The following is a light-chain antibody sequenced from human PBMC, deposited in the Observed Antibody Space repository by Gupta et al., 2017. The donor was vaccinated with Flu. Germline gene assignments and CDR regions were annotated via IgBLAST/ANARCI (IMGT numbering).Light chain of an antibody. CDR3: QKRSNWPPYT. V-gene: IGKV3-11*01. CDR2: DAS. Sequence: ATLSLSPGERATLSCRASQSVGTYLAWYHQKPGQTPRLLIYDASNRATCIPARFSGSGSGTDFTLTISSREPEDFAVYYCQKRSNWPPYTFGQGTRLEI. J-gene: IGKJ2*01. CDR1: QSVGTY.